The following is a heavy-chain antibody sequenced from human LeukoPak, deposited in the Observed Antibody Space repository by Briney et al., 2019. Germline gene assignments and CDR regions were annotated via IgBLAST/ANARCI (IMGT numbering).Heavy chain of an antibody. CDR1: GYTFTSYG. D-gene: IGHD1-26*01. Sequence: ASVKVSCKASGYTFTSYGISWVRRAPGQGLEWMGWISAYNGITNYAQKLQGRVTMTTDTSTSTAYMELRSLRSDDTAVYYCARDHRWERADAFDIWGQGTMVTVSS. V-gene: IGHV1-18*01. CDR3: ARDHRWERADAFDI. CDR2: ISAYNGIT. J-gene: IGHJ3*02.